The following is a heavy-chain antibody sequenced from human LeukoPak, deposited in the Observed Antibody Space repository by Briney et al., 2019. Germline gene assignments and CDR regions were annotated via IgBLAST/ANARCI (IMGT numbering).Heavy chain of an antibody. CDR2: INPSGCST. D-gene: IGHD3-22*01. CDR3: ARGSLPPYYYDSSGYLDAFDI. CDR1: GYTFTSYY. J-gene: IGHJ3*02. V-gene: IGHV1-46*01. Sequence: GASVKVSYKASGYTFTSYYMHLVRQSPGHGLEWMGIINPSGCSTSYAQKLQGRVNMTRDLSTRTVYMELSSMRSDDTAVYYCARGSLPPYYYDSSGYLDAFDIWGQGTMVTVSS.